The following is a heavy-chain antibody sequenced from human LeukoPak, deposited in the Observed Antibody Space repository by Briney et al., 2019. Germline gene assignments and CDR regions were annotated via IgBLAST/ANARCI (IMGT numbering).Heavy chain of an antibody. V-gene: IGHV4-39*01. D-gene: IGHD6-19*01. CDR2: LYYSGST. J-gene: IGHJ4*02. CDR1: GGSISSSSYY. CDR3: AGVSGSFDY. Sequence: SETLSLTCTVSGGSISSSSYYWGWIRQSPGKGLEWIGSLYYSGSTYHNPSLKSRVIISVDTSKNQFSLKLSSVTASDTAVYYCAGVSGSFDYWGQGTLVTVSS.